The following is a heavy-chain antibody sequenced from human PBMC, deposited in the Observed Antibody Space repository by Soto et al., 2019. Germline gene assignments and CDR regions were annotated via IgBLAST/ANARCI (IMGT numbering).Heavy chain of an antibody. J-gene: IGHJ5*02. V-gene: IGHV3-66*01. CDR1: GFTVSSNY. D-gene: IGHD3-10*01. CDR3: ARGWFGELLAIDNWFDP. Sequence: EVQLVESGGGLVQPGGSLRLSCAASGFTVSSNYMSWVRQAPGKGLEWVSVIYSGGSTYYSDSVKGRFTISSDNSKNTLYLQMNSLRAEDKAVYYCARGWFGELLAIDNWFDPWGQGTLVTVSS. CDR2: IYSGGST.